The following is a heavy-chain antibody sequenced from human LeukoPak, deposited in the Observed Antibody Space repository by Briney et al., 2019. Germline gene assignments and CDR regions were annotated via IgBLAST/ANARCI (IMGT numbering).Heavy chain of an antibody. J-gene: IGHJ4*02. Sequence: GGSLRLSCAASGFTFSSYWMHWVRQAPGKGLVWVSRINSDGSTTTYADSVKGRFTISRDNAKNTLYLQMNSLRAEDTAVYYCARASDSSGYYDYWGQGTLVTVSP. D-gene: IGHD3-22*01. CDR1: GFTFSSYW. CDR2: INSDGSTT. V-gene: IGHV3-74*01. CDR3: ARASDSSGYYDY.